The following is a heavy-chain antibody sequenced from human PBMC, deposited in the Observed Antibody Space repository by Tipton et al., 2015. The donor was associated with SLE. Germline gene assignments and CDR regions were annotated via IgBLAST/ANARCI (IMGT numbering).Heavy chain of an antibody. CDR1: GFTFSSYA. Sequence: GSLRLSCAASGFTFSSYAMSWVRQAPGKGLEWVSVIYSGGSSTCYADSVKGRFTISRDNSKNTLYLQMNSLRAEDTAVYFCANGPPPCFDYWGQGSLVTVSS. CDR3: ANGPPPCFDY. CDR2: IYSGGSST. V-gene: IGHV3-23*03. J-gene: IGHJ4*02.